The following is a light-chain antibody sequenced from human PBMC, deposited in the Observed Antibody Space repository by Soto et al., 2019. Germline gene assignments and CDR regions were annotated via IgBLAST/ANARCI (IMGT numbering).Light chain of an antibody. CDR1: QSINNW. V-gene: IGKV1-5*01. Sequence: DIQMTQSPSTLSASVGDRVTITCRASQSINNWLAWYQQKPGKAPKLLIYDASTLDIGVPSRFSGSGFGTEFSLTSSSLQPDDFATFSCQHYKSYSYTFGQGTKLEVK. CDR3: QHYKSYSYT. CDR2: DAS. J-gene: IGKJ2*01.